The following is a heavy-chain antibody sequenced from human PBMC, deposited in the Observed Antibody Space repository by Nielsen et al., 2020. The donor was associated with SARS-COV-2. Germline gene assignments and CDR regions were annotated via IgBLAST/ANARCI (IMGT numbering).Heavy chain of an antibody. CDR3: ATVLSRDYYYYGLDV. CDR1: GYTLTELS. Sequence: SVQVSCKVSGYTLTELSMHWVRQAPGKGLEWMGGFDPEDGETIYAQKFQGRVTMTEDTSTDTAYMELSSLRSEDTAVYYCATVLSRDYYYYGLDVWGQGTTVTVSS. J-gene: IGHJ6*02. CDR2: FDPEDGET. D-gene: IGHD5-24*01. V-gene: IGHV1-24*01.